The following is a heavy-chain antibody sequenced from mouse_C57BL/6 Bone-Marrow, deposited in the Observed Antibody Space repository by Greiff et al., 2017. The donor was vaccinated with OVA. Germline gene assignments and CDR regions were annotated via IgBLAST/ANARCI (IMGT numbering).Heavy chain of an antibody. J-gene: IGHJ3*01. Sequence: EVQLQQSGPALVKPGASVKIPCKASGYTFTDYNMDWVKQSHGKSLEWIGDINPNNGGTIYNQKFKGKATLTVDKSSSTAYMELRSLTSEDTAVYYCARRGELFWFAYWGQGTLVTVSA. CDR2: INPNNGGT. V-gene: IGHV1-18*01. CDR3: ARRGELFWFAY. CDR1: GYTFTDYN.